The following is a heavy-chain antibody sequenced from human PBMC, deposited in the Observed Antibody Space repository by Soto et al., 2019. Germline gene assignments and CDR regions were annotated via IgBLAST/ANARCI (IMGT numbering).Heavy chain of an antibody. CDR3: TTDTVVVAATPVEDDY. Sequence: EVQLVESGGGLVKPGGSLRLSCAASGFTFSNAWMSWVRQAPWKGLEWVGRIKSKTDGGTTDYAAPVKGRFTISRDDSKNTLYLHMNSLKTEDTAVYYCTTDTVVVAATPVEDDYWGQGTLVIVSS. CDR1: GFTFSNAW. D-gene: IGHD2-15*01. CDR2: IKSKTDGGTT. V-gene: IGHV3-15*01. J-gene: IGHJ4*02.